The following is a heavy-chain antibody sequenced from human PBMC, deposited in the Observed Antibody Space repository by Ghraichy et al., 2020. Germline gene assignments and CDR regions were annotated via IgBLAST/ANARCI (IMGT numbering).Heavy chain of an antibody. CDR2: VDWGGEK. J-gene: IGHJ4*02. Sequence: SGTTLVKPTQTLTLTCTFSGFSLTTSGVCVSWIRQPPGKAPEVLARVDWGGEKFYSASLKTRLTISKDTSKNQVVLTMTNMDPVDTATYYCARVRIAVDGTVDDYWGQGTLVTVSS. CDR1: GFSLTTSGVC. V-gene: IGHV2-70*17. D-gene: IGHD6-13*01. CDR3: ARVRIAVDGTVDDY.